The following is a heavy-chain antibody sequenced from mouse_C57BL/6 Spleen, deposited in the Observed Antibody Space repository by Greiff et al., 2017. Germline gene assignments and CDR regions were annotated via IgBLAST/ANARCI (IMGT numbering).Heavy chain of an antibody. V-gene: IGHV1-66*01. Sequence: VQLQQSGPELVKPGASVKISCKASGYSFTSYYIHWVKQRPGQGLEWIGWIYPGSGNTKYNEKFKGKATLTADTSSSTAYMQLSSLTSEDSAVYYCARYDGNYERSAMDYWGQGTSVTVSS. J-gene: IGHJ4*01. CDR3: ARYDGNYERSAMDY. CDR1: GYSFTSYY. D-gene: IGHD2-3*01. CDR2: IYPGSGNT.